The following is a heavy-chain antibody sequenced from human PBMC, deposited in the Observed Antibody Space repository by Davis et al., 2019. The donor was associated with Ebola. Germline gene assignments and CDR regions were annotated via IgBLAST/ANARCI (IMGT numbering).Heavy chain of an antibody. CDR3: ARSWGIAAAGPWFNWFDP. J-gene: IGHJ5*02. CDR2: INPNSGGT. V-gene: IGHV1-2*06. D-gene: IGHD6-13*01. CDR1: GYTFTGYY. Sequence: ASVKVSCKASGYTFTGYYMHWVRQAPGQGLEWMGRINPNSGGTNYAQKFQGRVTMTRDTSISTAYMELSRLRSEDTAVYYCARSWGIAAAGPWFNWFDPWGQGTLVTVSS.